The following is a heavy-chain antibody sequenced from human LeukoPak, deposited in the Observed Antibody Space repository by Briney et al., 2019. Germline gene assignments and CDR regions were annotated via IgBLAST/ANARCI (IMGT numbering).Heavy chain of an antibody. D-gene: IGHD6-19*01. CDR2: ISGSGGSI. CDR1: GFTFSSYA. CDR3: AKDGLGYSSGWTQYFQH. Sequence: GGSLRLSCAASGFTFSSYAMSWVRQAPGKGLEWVSAISGSGGSIYYADSVKGRFTISRDNSKNTLYLQMNSLRAEDTAVYYCAKDGLGYSSGWTQYFQHWGQGTLVTVSS. V-gene: IGHV3-23*01. J-gene: IGHJ1*01.